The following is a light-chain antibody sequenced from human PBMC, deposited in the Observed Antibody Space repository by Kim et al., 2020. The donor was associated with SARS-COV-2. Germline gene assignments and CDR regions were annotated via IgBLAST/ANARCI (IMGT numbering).Light chain of an antibody. CDR1: SLRSYY. V-gene: IGLV3-19*01. CDR2: GKH. J-gene: IGLJ3*02. Sequence: SSELTQDPAVSVALGQTVRITCQGDSLRSYYASWYQQKPGQAPVLVIYGKHNRPSGIPDRFSGSSSGNTASLTITGAQAEDEADYYCNSRDSSGNHLGVFGGGTQLTVL. CDR3: NSRDSSGNHLGV.